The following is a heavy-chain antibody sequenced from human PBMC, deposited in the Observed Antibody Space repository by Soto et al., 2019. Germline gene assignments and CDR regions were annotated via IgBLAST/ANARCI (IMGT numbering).Heavy chain of an antibody. D-gene: IGHD6-19*01. CDR1: GFTFSSYG. CDR2: ISYDGSNK. CDR3: AKGTGYSSGWYVDY. J-gene: IGHJ4*02. V-gene: IGHV3-30*18. Sequence: QVQLVESGGGVVQPGRSLRLSCAASGFTFSSYGMHWVRQAPGKGLEWVAVISYDGSNKYYADSVKGRFTISRDNXTNTLYLQMNGLRAEDTAVYYCAKGTGYSSGWYVDYWGQGTLVTVSS.